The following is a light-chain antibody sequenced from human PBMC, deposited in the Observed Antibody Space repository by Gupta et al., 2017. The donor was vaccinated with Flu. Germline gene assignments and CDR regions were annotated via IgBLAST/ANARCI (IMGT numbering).Light chain of an antibody. CDR2: RET. J-gene: IGLJ2*01. CDR3: QVWDSSTAL. Sequence: CGGKNIVTESVQWFQQKPGQAPVVVVYRETNRPSGIPERFSGSNSGNTATLTISRAQGGDEADYYCQVWDSSTALLGGGTKLTVL. CDR1: NIVTES. V-gene: IGLV3-9*01.